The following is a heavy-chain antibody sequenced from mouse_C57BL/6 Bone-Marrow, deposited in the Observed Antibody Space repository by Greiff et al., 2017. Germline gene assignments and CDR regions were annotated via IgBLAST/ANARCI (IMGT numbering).Heavy chain of an antibody. J-gene: IGHJ2*01. V-gene: IGHV1-42*01. CDR2: INPSTGGT. Sequence: EVQLQQSGPELVKPGASVKISCKASGYSFTGYYMNWVKQSPEKSLEWIGEINPSTGGTTYNQKFKAKATLTVDKSSSTAYMQLKSLTSEDSAIYYCARDYGSSYWGQGTTLTVSS. CDR1: GYSFTGYY. CDR3: ARDYGSSY. D-gene: IGHD1-1*01.